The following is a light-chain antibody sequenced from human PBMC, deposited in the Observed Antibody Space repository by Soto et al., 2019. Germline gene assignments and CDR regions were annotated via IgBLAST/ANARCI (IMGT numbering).Light chain of an antibody. CDR3: CSYAGSCNFV. Sequence: QSVLNHPASVSGSPGQSITISCTGTSSDVGSYNLVSWYQQHPGKAPKVMIYEGTKRPSGVSNRFSGSKSGNTASLTISGLQAEDEADYYCCSYAGSCNFVF. CDR2: EGT. V-gene: IGLV2-23*01. CDR1: SSDVGSYNL. J-gene: IGLJ1*01.